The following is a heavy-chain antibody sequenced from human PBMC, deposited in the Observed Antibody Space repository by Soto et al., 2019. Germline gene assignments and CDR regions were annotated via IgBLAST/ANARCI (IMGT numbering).Heavy chain of an antibody. J-gene: IGHJ4*02. CDR1: GFTFSSYG. Sequence: QVQLVESGGGVVQPGRSLRLSCAASGFTFSSYGMHWVRQAPGKGLEWVAVIWYDGSNKYYADSVKGRFTISRDNSKNTLYRQMNSLRDEDTAVYYCARDWSLYGSGSYRYWGQGTLVTVSS. V-gene: IGHV3-33*01. CDR2: IWYDGSNK. D-gene: IGHD3-10*01. CDR3: ARDWSLYGSGSYRY.